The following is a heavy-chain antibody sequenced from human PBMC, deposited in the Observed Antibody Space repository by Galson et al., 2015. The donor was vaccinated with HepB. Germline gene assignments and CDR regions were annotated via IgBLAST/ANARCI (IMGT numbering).Heavy chain of an antibody. CDR1: GFSFTTYW. V-gene: IGHV3-7*03. CDR2: INQDGSEK. CDR3: GRGGSYPVY. J-gene: IGHJ4*02. D-gene: IGHD2-21*01. Sequence: SLRLSCAASGFSFTTYWMTWVRQAPGKGLEWVSNINQDGSEKYYVDSVKGRFTISRDNAKNSLYLQMDSLRAEDTAVYYCGRGGSYPVYWGQGTLVTVSS.